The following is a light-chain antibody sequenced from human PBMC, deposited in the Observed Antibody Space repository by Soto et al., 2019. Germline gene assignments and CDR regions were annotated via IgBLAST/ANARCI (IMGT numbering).Light chain of an antibody. CDR1: SGDIGNYYF. CDR2: DAS. V-gene: IGLV2-23*01. J-gene: IGLJ2*01. CDR3: CSYAGCSTWV. Sequence: QSALTQPASVSGSPGQSITISCTGGSGDIGNYYFVSWYQHHPGKAPKLIIYDASKRPSGISNRFSGSKSGNTASLTISGLQADDEATYYCCSYAGCSTWVFGGGTKLTVL.